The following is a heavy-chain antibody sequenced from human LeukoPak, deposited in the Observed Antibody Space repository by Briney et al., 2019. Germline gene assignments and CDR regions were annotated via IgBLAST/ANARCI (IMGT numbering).Heavy chain of an antibody. Sequence: ASVKVSCKASGGTFSIYASSWVRQAPGQGLEWRGGIIPIFGTANYAQKFQGRVTITAGESTSTAYMELSSLRSEDTAVYYCARGLIAYYYGSGSHHYFDYWGQGTLVTVSS. CDR3: ARGLIAYYYGSGSHHYFDY. CDR2: IIPIFGTA. CDR1: GGTFSIYA. J-gene: IGHJ4*02. D-gene: IGHD3-10*01. V-gene: IGHV1-69*13.